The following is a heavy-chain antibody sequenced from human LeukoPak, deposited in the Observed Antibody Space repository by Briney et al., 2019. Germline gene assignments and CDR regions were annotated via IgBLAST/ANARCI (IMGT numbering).Heavy chain of an antibody. CDR3: AGGADRWYADAYDF. CDR1: GGSISSGGYY. D-gene: IGHD4-23*01. Sequence: SETLSLTCTVSGGSISSGGYYWSWIRQHPGKGLEWIGYIYYSGSTYYNPSLKSRVTISVDTSKNQFSLKLSSVTAADTAVYYFAGGADRWYADAYDFWGQGTMVTVSS. V-gene: IGHV4-31*03. J-gene: IGHJ3*01. CDR2: IYYSGST.